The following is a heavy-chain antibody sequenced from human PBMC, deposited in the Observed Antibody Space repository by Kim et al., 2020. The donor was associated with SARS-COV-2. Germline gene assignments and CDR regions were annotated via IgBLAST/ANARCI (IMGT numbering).Heavy chain of an antibody. V-gene: IGHV3-48*03. D-gene: IGHD6-6*01. Sequence: YADSVKGRFTIDRDNAKNSLYLRMSSLRAGDTAVYYCARDDLGSSSPFDYWGQGTLVTVSS. CDR3: ARDDLGSSSPFDY. J-gene: IGHJ4*02.